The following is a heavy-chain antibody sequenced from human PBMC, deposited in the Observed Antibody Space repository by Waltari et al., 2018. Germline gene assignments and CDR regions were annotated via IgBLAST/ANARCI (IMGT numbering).Heavy chain of an antibody. CDR2: IYHSGRP. J-gene: IGHJ5*02. V-gene: IGHV4-38-2*01. CDR1: GYSISSGYY. CDR3: ARAANGISNYNWFDP. Sequence: QVQLQESGPGLVKPSETLSLTCAVSGYSISSGYYWGWIRQPPGKGLEWIGSIYHSGRPDYNPSLKGRVTIAVDTSKNQFALKLSYVTAADTAVYYCARAANGISNYNWFDPWGQGTLVTVSS. D-gene: IGHD2-8*01.